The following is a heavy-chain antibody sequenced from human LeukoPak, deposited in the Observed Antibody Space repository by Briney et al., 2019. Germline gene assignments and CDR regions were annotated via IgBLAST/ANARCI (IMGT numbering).Heavy chain of an antibody. Sequence: PWGSLRLSCAGSGFTFSSYAMNWVRQAPGKGLEWVSGISGSGGSTYYADSVKGRFTTSRDNSKNTLYLQMNSLRAEDAAIYYCAKDRIWSGYSKYYFDCWGQGTLVTVSS. V-gene: IGHV3-23*01. J-gene: IGHJ4*02. CDR1: GFTFSSYA. CDR3: AKDRIWSGYSKYYFDC. D-gene: IGHD3-3*01. CDR2: ISGSGGST.